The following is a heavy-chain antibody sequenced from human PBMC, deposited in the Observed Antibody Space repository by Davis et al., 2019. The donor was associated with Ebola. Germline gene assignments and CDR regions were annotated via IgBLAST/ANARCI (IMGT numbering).Heavy chain of an antibody. CDR3: ARGRGHYESSGGDF. D-gene: IGHD3-22*01. V-gene: IGHV1-46*02. CDR1: GYTFNSYY. Sequence: ASVKVSCKASGYTFNSYYIHWVRQAPGQGLEWMGIINPSGGSTTYAQKFQGRVIMTRDTYTRTVYMELSSLRSEDTAVYYCARGRGHYESSGGDFWGQGTLVTVSS. CDR2: INPSGGST. J-gene: IGHJ4*02.